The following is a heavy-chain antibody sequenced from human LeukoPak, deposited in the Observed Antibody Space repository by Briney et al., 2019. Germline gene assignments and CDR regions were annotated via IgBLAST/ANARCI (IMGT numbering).Heavy chain of an antibody. CDR1: GYTFTGYY. CDR3: ARDPITNYYDSSGFMDY. V-gene: IGHV1-2*02. J-gene: IGHJ4*02. Sequence: ASMKFSCKASGYTFTGYYMHWVRQAPGQGLEWMGWINPNSGGTNYAQKFQGRVTMTRDTSISTAYMELSRLRSDDTAVYYCARDPITNYYDSSGFMDYWGQGTLVTVSS. CDR2: INPNSGGT. D-gene: IGHD3-22*01.